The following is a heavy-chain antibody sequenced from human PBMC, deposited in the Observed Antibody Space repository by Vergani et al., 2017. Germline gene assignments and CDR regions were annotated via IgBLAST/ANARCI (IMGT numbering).Heavy chain of an antibody. CDR3: AGEAVLLWFGEEYYYYYMDV. Sequence: QVQLVESGGGVVQPGRSLRLSCAASGFTFSSYAMHWVRQAPGKGLEWVAVISYDGSNKYYADSVKGRFTISRDNSKNTLYLQMNSRRAEDAAVYYCAGEAVLLWFGEEYYYYYMDVWGKGTTVTVSS. V-gene: IGHV3-30*01. CDR2: ISYDGSNK. J-gene: IGHJ6*03. CDR1: GFTFSSYA. D-gene: IGHD3-10*01.